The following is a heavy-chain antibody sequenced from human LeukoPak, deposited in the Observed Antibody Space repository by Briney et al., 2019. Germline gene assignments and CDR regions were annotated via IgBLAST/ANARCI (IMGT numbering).Heavy chain of an antibody. CDR1: GYTFTSYY. D-gene: IGHD6-13*01. Sequence: ASVKVSCKASGYTFTSYYMHWVRQAPGQGLEWMGIINPSGGSTSYAQKFQGRVTMTRDTSPSTVYMELSSLRSEDTAAYYCASSLAAAHDAFDIWGQGTMVTVSS. CDR2: INPSGGST. J-gene: IGHJ3*02. CDR3: ASSLAAAHDAFDI. V-gene: IGHV1-46*01.